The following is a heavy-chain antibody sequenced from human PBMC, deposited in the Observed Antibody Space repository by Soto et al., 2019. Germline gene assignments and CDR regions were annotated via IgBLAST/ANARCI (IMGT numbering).Heavy chain of an antibody. CDR2: ISSSSSTI. D-gene: IGHD3-3*01. J-gene: IGHJ2*01. CDR3: ARDSQPYDFWSGYYWYFDL. V-gene: IGHV3-48*01. Sequence: GGSLRLSCAASGFTFSSYSMNWVRQAPGKGLEWVSYISSSSSTIYYADSVKGRFTISRDNAKNSLYLQMNSLRAEDTAVYYWARDSQPYDFWSGYYWYFDLGGRGTRVTVSS. CDR1: GFTFSSYS.